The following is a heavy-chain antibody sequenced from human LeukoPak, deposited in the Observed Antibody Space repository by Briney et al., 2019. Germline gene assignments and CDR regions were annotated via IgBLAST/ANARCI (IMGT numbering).Heavy chain of an antibody. CDR2: ISGSGGST. V-gene: IGHV3-23*01. D-gene: IGHD3-10*01. J-gene: IGHJ4*02. Sequence: TGGSLRLSCAASGFTFSSYAMSWVRQAPGKGLEWVSAISGSGGSTYYADSVKVRFTISRDNSKNTLYLQMNSLRAEDTAVYYCAKARSAVRGVIGYFDYWGQGTLVTVSS. CDR3: AKARSAVRGVIGYFDY. CDR1: GFTFSSYA.